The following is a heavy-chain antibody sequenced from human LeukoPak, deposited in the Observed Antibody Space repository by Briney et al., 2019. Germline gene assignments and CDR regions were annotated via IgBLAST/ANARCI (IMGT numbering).Heavy chain of an antibody. V-gene: IGHV1-69*13. CDR3: ARAITIFGVAQI. CDR2: IIPIFGTA. J-gene: IGHJ3*02. D-gene: IGHD3-3*01. Sequence: SVKVSCKASGGTFSSYAISWVQQAPGQGLESMGGIIPIFGTANYAQKFQGRVTITADESTSTAYVELSSLRSEDTAVYYCARAITIFGVAQIWGQGTMVTLSS. CDR1: GGTFSSYA.